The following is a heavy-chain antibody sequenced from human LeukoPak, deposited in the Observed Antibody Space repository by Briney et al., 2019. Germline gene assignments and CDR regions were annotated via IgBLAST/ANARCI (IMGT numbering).Heavy chain of an antibody. CDR3: AREMGATGGLWDYYYGMDV. CDR1: GFTFSSYG. J-gene: IGHJ6*02. Sequence: GRSLRLSCAASGFTFSSYGMHWVRQAPGKGLEWVAVIWYDGSNKYYADSVKGRFTISRDNSKNTLYLQMNSLRAEDTAVYYSAREMGATGGLWDYYYGMDVWGQGTTVTVSS. V-gene: IGHV3-33*01. CDR2: IWYDGSNK. D-gene: IGHD1-26*01.